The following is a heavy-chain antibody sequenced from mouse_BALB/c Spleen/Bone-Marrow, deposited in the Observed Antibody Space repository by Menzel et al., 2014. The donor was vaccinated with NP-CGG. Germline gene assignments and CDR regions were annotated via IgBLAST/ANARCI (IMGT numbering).Heavy chain of an antibody. V-gene: IGHV5-6-4*01. J-gene: IGHJ4*01. D-gene: IGHD2-1*01. CDR1: GFTFSSYT. CDR3: TRDGKGNYDYAMDY. CDR2: ISSGGSYT. Sequence: EVKVVESGGGLVKPGGSLKLSCAASGFTFSSYTMSWVRQTPEKRLEWVATISSGGSYTYYPDSVKGRFTISRDSAKNTLYLQMSSLKSEDTAMYYCTRDGKGNYDYAMDYWGQGTSVTVSS.